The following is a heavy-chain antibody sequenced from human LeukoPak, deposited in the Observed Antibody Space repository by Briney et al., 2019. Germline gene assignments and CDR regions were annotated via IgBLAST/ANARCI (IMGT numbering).Heavy chain of an antibody. Sequence: GGSLRLSCAASGFTFSGFAMTWVRRAPGKGLEWVSSISGSGGSTYYADSVKGRFTISRDNSKNTLYLQMNSLRAEDTAVYYCAINKAASAYWGQGTLVTVSS. CDR3: AINKAASAY. D-gene: IGHD6-25*01. CDR1: GFTFSGFA. J-gene: IGHJ4*02. V-gene: IGHV3-23*01. CDR2: ISGSGGST.